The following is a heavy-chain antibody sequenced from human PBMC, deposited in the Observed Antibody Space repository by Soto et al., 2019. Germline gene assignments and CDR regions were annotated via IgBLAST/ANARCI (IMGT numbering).Heavy chain of an antibody. J-gene: IGHJ4*02. V-gene: IGHV3-49*03. CDR1: GFTFGDYA. Sequence: GGSLRLSCTASGFTFGDYAMSWFRQAPGKGLEWVGFIRSKAYGGTTEYAASVKGRFTISRDDSKSIAYLQMNSLKTEDTAVYYCRVVAATRTHFDYWGQGTLVTVSS. D-gene: IGHD2-15*01. CDR2: IRSKAYGGTT. CDR3: RVVAATRTHFDY.